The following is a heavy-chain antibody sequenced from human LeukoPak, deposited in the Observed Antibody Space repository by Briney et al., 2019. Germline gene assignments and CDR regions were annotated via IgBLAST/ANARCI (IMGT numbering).Heavy chain of an antibody. J-gene: IGHJ3*02. D-gene: IGHD4-23*01. CDR2: IFYTGST. CDR1: GVSISRHY. CDR3: ATLTGGDDAFDI. Sequence: NASETLSLTCTVSGVSISRHYWSWIRQPPGKGLEWIGYIFYTGSTNYNPSLKSRVTISVLTSKNRFSLKLSSVTAADTAVYYCATLTGGDDAFDIWGQGTMVTVSS. V-gene: IGHV4-59*11.